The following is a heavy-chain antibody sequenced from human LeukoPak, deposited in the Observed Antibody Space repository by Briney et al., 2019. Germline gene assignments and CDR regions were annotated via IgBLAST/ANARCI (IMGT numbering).Heavy chain of an antibody. CDR3: TRGRYQLLGPTDY. CDR1: GFSLSDYG. J-gene: IGHJ4*02. V-gene: IGHV3-48*02. Sequence: GGSLRLSCSASGFSLSDYGMSWVRQAPGKGLEWVSYITMNSVRFYADSVKGRFTISRDNDKSSAYLQMNSLRDEHTAVYYCTRGRYQLLGPTDYWGQGSLVTVSS. CDR2: ITMNSVR. D-gene: IGHD2-2*01.